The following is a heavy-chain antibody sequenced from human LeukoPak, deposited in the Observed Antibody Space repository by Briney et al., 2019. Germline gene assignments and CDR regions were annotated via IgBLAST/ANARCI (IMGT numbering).Heavy chain of an antibody. Sequence: ASVKVSCKASGYTFTSYYMHWVRQAPGQGLEWMGIINPSGGSTSYAQKFQGRVTMTRDTSTSTVYMELSSLRSEDTAVYYCARVREGTGTPIDYFGYWGQGTLVTVSS. CDR2: INPSGGST. V-gene: IGHV1-46*01. CDR3: ARVREGTGTPIDYFGY. J-gene: IGHJ4*02. D-gene: IGHD1-7*01. CDR1: GYTFTSYY.